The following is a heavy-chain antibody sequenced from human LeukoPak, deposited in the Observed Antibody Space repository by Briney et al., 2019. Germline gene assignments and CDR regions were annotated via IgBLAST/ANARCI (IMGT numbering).Heavy chain of an antibody. V-gene: IGHV3-15*01. CDR1: GFTFSKAW. Sequence: MAGGSLRLSCAASGFTFSKAWMSWVRQAPGKGLEWVGRIKSKTNDETTDYAAPVKGRFTISRDDSKNTLYLQMNSLKTEDTAVYYCTAGTGYSDHDYWGQGTLVTVSS. CDR2: IKSKTNDETT. J-gene: IGHJ4*02. CDR3: TAGTGYSDHDY. D-gene: IGHD5-12*01.